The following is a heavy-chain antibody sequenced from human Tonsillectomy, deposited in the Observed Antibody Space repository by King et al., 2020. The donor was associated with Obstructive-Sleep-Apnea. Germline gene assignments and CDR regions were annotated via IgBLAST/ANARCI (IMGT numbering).Heavy chain of an antibody. V-gene: IGHV3-48*04. CDR1: GFTFSSYS. CDR3: ARVTYDFWSGYSDY. CDR2: ISSSSSTI. J-gene: IGHJ4*02. Sequence: VQLVESGGGLVQPGGSLRLSCAASGFTFSSYSMSWVRQAPGKGLEWVSYISSSSSTIYYADSVKGRFTISRDNAKNSLSLQMNSLRSEDTAVYYCARVTYDFWSGYSDYWGQGTLVTVSS. D-gene: IGHD3-3*01.